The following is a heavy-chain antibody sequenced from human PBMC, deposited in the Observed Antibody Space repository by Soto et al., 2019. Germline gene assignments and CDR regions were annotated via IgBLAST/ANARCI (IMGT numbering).Heavy chain of an antibody. Sequence: EVQLVESGGGLVKPGGSLRLSCAASGLTFSSYSMNWVRQAPGKGLEWVSSISSGGNSIYYADSVQGRFTVSRDNAKNSLDLEMNSLRAEDTAVYYCARTLKSAREYYFDYWGQGTLVTVSS. CDR2: ISSGGNSI. D-gene: IGHD5-18*01. CDR1: GLTFSSYS. CDR3: ARTLKSAREYYFDY. V-gene: IGHV3-21*01. J-gene: IGHJ4*02.